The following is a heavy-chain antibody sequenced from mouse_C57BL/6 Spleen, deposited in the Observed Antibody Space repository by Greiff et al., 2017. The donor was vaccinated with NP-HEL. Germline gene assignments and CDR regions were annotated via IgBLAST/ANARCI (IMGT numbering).Heavy chain of an antibody. Sequence: EVHLVESGGGLVKPGGSLKLSCAASGFTFSSYAMSWVRQTPEKRLEWVATISDGGSYTYYPDNVKGRFTISRDNAKNNLYLQMSHLKSEDTAMYYCARALRDFDYWGQGTTLTVSS. V-gene: IGHV5-4*01. CDR3: ARALRDFDY. CDR2: ISDGGSYT. CDR1: GFTFSSYA. J-gene: IGHJ2*01.